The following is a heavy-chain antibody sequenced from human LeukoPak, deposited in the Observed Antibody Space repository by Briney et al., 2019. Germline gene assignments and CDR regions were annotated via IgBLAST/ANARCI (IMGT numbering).Heavy chain of an antibody. CDR1: GYSFTSYW. V-gene: IGHV5-51*01. CDR3: ASRVANYYYDSSRVGAFDI. CDR2: IYPGDSDT. D-gene: IGHD3-22*01. Sequence: GESLKISCKGSGYSFTSYWIGWVRQMPGKGLEWMGIIYPGDSDTRYSPSFQGQVTISADKSISTAYLQWSGLKASDTAMYYCASRVANYYYDSSRVGAFDIWGQGTMVTVSS. J-gene: IGHJ3*02.